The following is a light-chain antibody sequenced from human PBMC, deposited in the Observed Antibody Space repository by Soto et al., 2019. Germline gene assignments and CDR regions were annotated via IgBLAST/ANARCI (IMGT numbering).Light chain of an antibody. CDR2: EAS. CDR1: QSISSW. Sequence: DIQMTQSPSTLSASVGDRVTITCRASQSISSWLAWYQQKPGKAPKLLIHEASRLESGVPSRFSGSESGTEFTLTISGLHPEDFATYYCQQYTTFPLTFGGGTRVDIK. V-gene: IGKV1-5*01. J-gene: IGKJ4*01. CDR3: QQYTTFPLT.